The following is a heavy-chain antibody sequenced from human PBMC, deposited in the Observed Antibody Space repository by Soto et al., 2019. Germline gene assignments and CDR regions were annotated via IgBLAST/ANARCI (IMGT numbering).Heavy chain of an antibody. CDR1: GFNVNNAW. J-gene: IGHJ4*02. D-gene: IGHD3-22*01. CDR3: RSGYDY. CDR2: IKSKNDGGTT. Sequence: EVQLVVSGGGLVKPGGSLRLSCAVSGFNVNNAWMNWVRQAPGKGLEWVGRIKSKNDGGTTDYAAPVKGRFTISRDDSKNTVYLQMDSLKSEDTAVYYCRSGYDYWGQGTLGTVSS. V-gene: IGHV3-15*07.